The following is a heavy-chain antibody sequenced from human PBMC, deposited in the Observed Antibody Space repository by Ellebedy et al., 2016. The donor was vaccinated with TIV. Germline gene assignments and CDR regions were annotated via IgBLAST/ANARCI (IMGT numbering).Heavy chain of an antibody. Sequence: GESLKISXTASGFTFSSYNMNWVRQAPGKGLEWVSSISSSSSYIYYADSVKGRFTISRDNAKNSLYLQMNSLRADDTAVYYCARDRWNYLIYFDVWGKGTTVTVAS. D-gene: IGHD1-7*01. V-gene: IGHV3-21*01. CDR3: ARDRWNYLIYFDV. CDR2: ISSSSSYI. CDR1: GFTFSSYN. J-gene: IGHJ6*03.